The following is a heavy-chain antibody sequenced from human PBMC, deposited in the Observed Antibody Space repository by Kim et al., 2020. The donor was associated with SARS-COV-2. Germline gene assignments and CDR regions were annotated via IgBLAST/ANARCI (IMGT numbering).Heavy chain of an antibody. J-gene: IGHJ6*02. V-gene: IGHV3-15*01. CDR3: TTGGGLRSQEGRMDV. D-gene: IGHD3-16*01. Sequence: APVKGRLTISRDDSRNTLYLQMNSLKTEDTAVYYCTTGGGLRSQEGRMDVWGQGTTVTVSS.